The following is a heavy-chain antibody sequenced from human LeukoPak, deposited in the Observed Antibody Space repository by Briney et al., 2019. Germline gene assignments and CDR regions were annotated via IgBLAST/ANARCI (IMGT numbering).Heavy chain of an antibody. D-gene: IGHD1-1*01. CDR2: ISRSSSYT. CDR3: AKWGGTGTTNYFDY. V-gene: IGHV3-11*06. CDR1: GFTFSDYY. Sequence: GGSLRLSCAASGFTFSDYYMSWIRQAPGKGLEWILYISRSSSYTNYADSVKGRFTISRDNAKNSLYLQMNSLRAEDTAVYYCAKWGGTGTTNYFDYWGQRTLVTVSS. J-gene: IGHJ4*02.